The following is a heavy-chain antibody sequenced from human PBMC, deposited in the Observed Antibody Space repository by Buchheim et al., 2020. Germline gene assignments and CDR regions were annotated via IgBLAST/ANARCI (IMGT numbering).Heavy chain of an antibody. V-gene: IGHV7-4-1*02. CDR3: ARDEGREAPIAGNTALDY. D-gene: IGHD1-26*01. CDR2: INTNTGNP. Sequence: QVQLVQSGSELKKPGASVKISCKASGYNLISYAMNWVRQAPGQGLEWMGWINTNTGNPTFAQGFTGRFVFSLDTSVSTVYLHINSLKADDTAVYYCARDEGREAPIAGNTALDYWGQGT. CDR1: GYNLISYA. J-gene: IGHJ4*02.